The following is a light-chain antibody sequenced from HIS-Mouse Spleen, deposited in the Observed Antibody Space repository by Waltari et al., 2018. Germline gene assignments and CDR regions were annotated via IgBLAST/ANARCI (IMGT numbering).Light chain of an antibody. CDR3: SSYAGSNNLGV. CDR2: EVS. Sequence: QSALTQPPSASGSPGQSVTISCTGTISDVGGYNYVSWYQQHPGKAPKLMIYEVSKRPSGVPDRFPGSKSGNTASLTVSGLQAEDEADYYCSSYAGSNNLGVFGTGTKVTVL. J-gene: IGLJ1*01. V-gene: IGLV2-8*01. CDR1: ISDVGGYNY.